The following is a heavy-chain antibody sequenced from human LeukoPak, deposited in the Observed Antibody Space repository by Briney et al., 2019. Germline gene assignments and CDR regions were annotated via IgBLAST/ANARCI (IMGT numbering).Heavy chain of an antibody. D-gene: IGHD2-2*01. Sequence: GGSLRLSCAASGFTFSTHSMYWVRQAPGKGLEWVSSISASSNFIHYAESVRGRFTISRDNAKNSLYLQMDSLGAQDTAVYYCARPATGYCSSAGCHWDSWGQGTLVTVSS. CDR3: ARPATGYCSSAGCHWDS. J-gene: IGHJ4*02. CDR1: GFTFSTHS. CDR2: ISASSNFI. V-gene: IGHV3-21*01.